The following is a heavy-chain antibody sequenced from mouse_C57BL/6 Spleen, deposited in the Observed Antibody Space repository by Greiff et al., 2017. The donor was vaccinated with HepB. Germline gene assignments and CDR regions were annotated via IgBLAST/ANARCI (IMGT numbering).Heavy chain of an antibody. V-gene: IGHV1-62-2*01. CDR1: GYTFTEYT. Sequence: QVQLQQSGAELVKPGASVKLSCKASGYTFTEYTIHWVKQRPGRGLEWIGWFYPGSGSIKYNEKFKDKATLTVDKSSSTVYMELSRLTSEDSAVYCSARHEEPVISTVEGAWFAYWGQGTLVTVSA. D-gene: IGHD1-1*01. CDR3: ARHEEPVISTVEGAWFAY. J-gene: IGHJ3*01. CDR2: FYPGSGSI.